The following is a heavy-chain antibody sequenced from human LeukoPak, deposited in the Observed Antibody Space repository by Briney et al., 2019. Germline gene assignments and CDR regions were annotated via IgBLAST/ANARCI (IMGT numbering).Heavy chain of an antibody. CDR1: GGSINNYY. CDR3: ARDRRYRSGDNYYLHYFDS. V-gene: IGHV4-59*01. D-gene: IGHD2-15*01. J-gene: IGHJ4*02. CDR2: IHYSGTT. Sequence: SGTLSLTCSVSGGSINNYYWSWIRRSPGQGLEWIGYIHYSGTTNYNPSFKGRLTISVDTSRDQFSLKLNSVTAADTAIYYCARDRRYRSGDNYYLHYFDSWGQGTLVTVSS.